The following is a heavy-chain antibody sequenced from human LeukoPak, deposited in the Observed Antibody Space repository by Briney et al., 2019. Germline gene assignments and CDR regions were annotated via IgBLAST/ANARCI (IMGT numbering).Heavy chain of an antibody. CDR2: INYGGST. D-gene: IGHD6-13*01. CDR1: GGSISSRSCH. CDR3: ARRRVAAAGNEFDY. Sequence: ASETLSLTCTVSGGSISSRSCHWGWIRQPPGKGLEWIGSINYGGSTYCNPSLQSRITISVDTSKNQFSLKLSSVTATDTAVYYCARRRVAAAGNEFDYWGQGTPVTVSS. V-gene: IGHV4-39*01. J-gene: IGHJ4*02.